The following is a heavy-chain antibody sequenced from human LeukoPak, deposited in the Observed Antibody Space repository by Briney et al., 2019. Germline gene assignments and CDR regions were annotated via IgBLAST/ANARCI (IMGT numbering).Heavy chain of an antibody. CDR1: GGSISSGGHS. D-gene: IGHD1-26*01. J-gene: IGHJ4*02. CDR2: IYYSGST. CDR3: ARGETYSGSYYFDY. Sequence: SETLSLTCAVSGGSISSGGHSWSWIRQPPGKGLEWIGYIYYSGSTYNNPSLKSRGTISVDTSKNQFSLKLSSVTAADTAVYYCARGETYSGSYYFDYWGQGTLVTVSS. V-gene: IGHV4-30-4*07.